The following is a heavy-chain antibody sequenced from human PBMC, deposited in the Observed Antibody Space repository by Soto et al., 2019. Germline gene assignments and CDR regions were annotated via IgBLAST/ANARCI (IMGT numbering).Heavy chain of an antibody. CDR1: GYTFTGYH. D-gene: IGHD2-15*01. V-gene: IGHV1-2*04. Sequence: ASVKVSCKASGYTFTGYHMHWVRQAPGQGLEWMGWINPNSGGTNYAQKFQGWVTMTRDTSISTAYMELSRLRSDDTAVYYCARGVPSSVLGYCSGGSCYGTDYWGQGTLVTVSS. CDR3: ARGVPSSVLGYCSGGSCYGTDY. CDR2: INPNSGGT. J-gene: IGHJ4*02.